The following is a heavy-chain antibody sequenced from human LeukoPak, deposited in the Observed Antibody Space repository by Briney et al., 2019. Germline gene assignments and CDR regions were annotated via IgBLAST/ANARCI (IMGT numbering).Heavy chain of an antibody. CDR3: ARDFTIFGLDV. V-gene: IGHV4-61*01. D-gene: IGHD3-3*01. J-gene: IGHJ6*02. CDR1: GGSVSSGSYY. Sequence: SETLSLTCTVSGGSVSSGSYYWSWIRQPPGKGLEWIGYIYYRGSTNYNPSLKSRVTISVDTSKNQFSLKLSSVTAADTAVYYCARDFTIFGLDVWGQGTTVTVSS. CDR2: IYYRGST.